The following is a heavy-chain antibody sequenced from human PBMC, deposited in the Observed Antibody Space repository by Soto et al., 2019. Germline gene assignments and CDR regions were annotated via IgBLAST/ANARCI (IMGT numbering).Heavy chain of an antibody. V-gene: IGHV4-59*01. J-gene: IGHJ6*03. CDR3: ARGTTGRRYYYYYYMDV. Sequence: SETLSLTCTVSGGSISSYYWSWIRQPPGKGLECIGSIFYTGSTNHNPSLKSRVTISVDTSKNQFSLELTSVTAADTAVYYCARGTTGRRYYYYYYMDVWGKGTTVTVSS. CDR2: IFYTGST. CDR1: GGSISSYY. D-gene: IGHD4-17*01.